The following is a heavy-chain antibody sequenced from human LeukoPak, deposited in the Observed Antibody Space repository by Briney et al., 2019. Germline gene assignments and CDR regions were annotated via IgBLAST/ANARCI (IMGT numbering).Heavy chain of an antibody. CDR1: GFTFSSYW. CDR3: ARDQDYFRSTSCYKY. CDR2: INQDGSEE. D-gene: IGHD2-2*02. Sequence: GGSLRLSCAASGFTFSSYWMSWVRQAPGKGLEWVPNINQDGSEEYYVDSVKGRFTISRDNAKNSLYLQMNSLRAEDTAVYYCARDQDYFRSTSCYKYWGQGTLVTVSS. V-gene: IGHV3-7*01. J-gene: IGHJ4*02.